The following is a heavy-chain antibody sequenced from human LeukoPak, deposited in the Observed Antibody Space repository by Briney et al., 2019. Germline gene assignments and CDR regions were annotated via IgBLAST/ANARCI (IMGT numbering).Heavy chain of an antibody. J-gene: IGHJ4*02. D-gene: IGHD2-2*02. Sequence: GGSLRLSCVASGFIFNKHAMSWVRQAPGKGLEWVAVMSYDGSNKYYADSVKGRFTISRDNSKNTLYLQMNSLRAEDTAVYYCARDPYCSSTSCYIGLGIAAILWGQGTLVTVSS. CDR1: GFIFNKHA. CDR3: ARDPYCSSTSCYIGLGIAAIL. V-gene: IGHV3-30*04. CDR2: MSYDGSNK.